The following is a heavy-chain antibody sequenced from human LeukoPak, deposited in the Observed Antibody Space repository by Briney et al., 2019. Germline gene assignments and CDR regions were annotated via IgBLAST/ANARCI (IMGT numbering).Heavy chain of an antibody. J-gene: IGHJ4*02. CDR2: INPNHGDT. CDR3: ARDRYYDSSGYYYATVFDY. Sequence: ASVKVSCKASGYTFTGYYMHWVRQAPGQGLEWMGWINPNHGDTNYAQKFQDRVSMTRDTSISTAYMHLSRLRSADTAVYYCARDRYYDSSGYYYATVFDYWGQGTLVTVSS. CDR1: GYTFTGYY. D-gene: IGHD3-22*01. V-gene: IGHV1-2*02.